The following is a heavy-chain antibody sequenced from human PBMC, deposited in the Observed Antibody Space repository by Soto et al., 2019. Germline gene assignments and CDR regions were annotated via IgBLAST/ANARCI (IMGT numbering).Heavy chain of an antibody. Sequence: GGSLRLSCAASGFTFTNYALHWVRQAPGRGLEWVSSISGGGTGTYSADAVKGRFTISSDKSKNTLYLQMNSLRADDTAVYYCAKDRNYYDSSGYDYWGQGTLVTVSS. CDR3: AKDRNYYDSSGYDY. V-gene: IGHV3-23*01. D-gene: IGHD3-22*01. J-gene: IGHJ4*02. CDR2: ISGGGTGT. CDR1: GFTFTNYA.